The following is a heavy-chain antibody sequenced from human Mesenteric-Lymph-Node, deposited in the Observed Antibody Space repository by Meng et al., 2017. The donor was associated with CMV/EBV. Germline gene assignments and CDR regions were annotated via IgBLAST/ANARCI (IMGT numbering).Heavy chain of an antibody. Sequence: GESLKISCAASGFTFSSYSMNWVRQAPGKGLEWVSYISSSSSTIYYADSVKGRFTISRDNAKNSLYLQMNSLRAEDAAVYYCARDLQLGIFGGQGTLVTVSS. CDR1: GFTFSSYS. CDR3: ARDLQLGIF. CDR2: ISSSSSTI. V-gene: IGHV3-48*04. D-gene: IGHD6-13*01. J-gene: IGHJ4*02.